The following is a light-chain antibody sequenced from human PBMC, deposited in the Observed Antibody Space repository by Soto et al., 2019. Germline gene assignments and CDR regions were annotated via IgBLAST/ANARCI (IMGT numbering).Light chain of an antibody. CDR1: SSNVGGYNS. V-gene: IGLV2-14*01. CDR2: EDS. J-gene: IGLJ1*01. Sequence: QSALTQPASVSGSPGQSITISCTGTSSNVGGYNSVSWYQQHPGKAPKLIIYEDSNRPSGVPNRLSGSKSGNTASLTISGLEAEDESDYYCCSNTLSSTGVFGTGTKLTVL. CDR3: CSNTLSSTGV.